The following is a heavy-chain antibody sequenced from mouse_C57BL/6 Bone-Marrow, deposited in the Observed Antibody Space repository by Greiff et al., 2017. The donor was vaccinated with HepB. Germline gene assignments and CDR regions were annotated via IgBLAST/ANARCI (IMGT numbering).Heavy chain of an antibody. D-gene: IGHD1-1*01. CDR1: GFTFSSYA. V-gene: IGHV5-4*03. CDR3: ARGPHYYGSLYYFDY. Sequence: DVKLVESGGGLVKPGGSLKLSCAASGFTFSSYAMSWVRQTPEKRLEWVATISDGGSYTYYPDNVKGRFTISRDNAKNNLYLQMSHLKSEDTAMYYCARGPHYYGSLYYFDYWGQGTTLTVSS. CDR2: ISDGGSYT. J-gene: IGHJ2*01.